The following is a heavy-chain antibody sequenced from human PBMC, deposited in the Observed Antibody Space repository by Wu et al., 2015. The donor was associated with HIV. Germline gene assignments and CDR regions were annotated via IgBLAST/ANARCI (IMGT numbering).Heavy chain of an antibody. Sequence: QVQLVQSGAEVKKPASSVKVSCKTSGGTFSSYSINWVRQAPGQGLEWMGGVIPIFRKVTYAQKFQGRVTITADESTSTVYMELSSLRSEDTAVYYCAREAEGGRRWLLGYWGQGTLVIVSS. V-gene: IGHV1-69*12. J-gene: IGHJ4*02. CDR1: GGTFSSYS. CDR3: AREAEGGRRWLLGY. CDR2: VIPIFRKV. D-gene: IGHD4-17*01.